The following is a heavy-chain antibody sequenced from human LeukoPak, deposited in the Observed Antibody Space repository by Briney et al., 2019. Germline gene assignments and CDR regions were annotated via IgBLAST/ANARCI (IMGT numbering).Heavy chain of an antibody. J-gene: IGHJ6*03. V-gene: IGHV2-70*11. Sequence: SGPALVKPTQTLTLTCTFSGFSLSTSGMCVSWIRHLPGKALASLARIDWDDDKYYSTSLKTRLTISKDTTKNHVVITMINMDPVDTATYYCARILSGARTTGNYYYYYMDVWGKGTTVTVSS. CDR2: IDWDDDK. CDR1: GFSLSTSGMC. CDR3: ARILSGARTTGNYYYYYMDV. D-gene: IGHD1-1*01.